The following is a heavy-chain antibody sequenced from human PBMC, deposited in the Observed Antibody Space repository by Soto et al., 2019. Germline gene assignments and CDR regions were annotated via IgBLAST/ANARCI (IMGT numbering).Heavy chain of an antibody. CDR3: ARDFAVTTPPYYYYGMDV. Sequence: GGSLRLSCAASGFTFSSYSMNWVRQAPGKGLEWVSSISSSSSYIYYADSVKGRFTISRDNAKNSLYLQMNSLRAEDTAVYYCARDFAVTTPPYYYYGMDVWGQGTTVTVSS. CDR2: ISSSSSYI. V-gene: IGHV3-21*01. J-gene: IGHJ6*02. CDR1: GFTFSSYS. D-gene: IGHD4-4*01.